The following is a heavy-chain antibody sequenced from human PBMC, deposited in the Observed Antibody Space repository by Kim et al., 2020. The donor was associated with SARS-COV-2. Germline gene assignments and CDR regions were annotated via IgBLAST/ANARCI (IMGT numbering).Heavy chain of an antibody. CDR1: EFTFGNAC. CDR3: TPASSTFDS. Sequence: GGSLRLSCAGSEFTFGNACMSWVRQAPGKGLEWVGRIKSKTDGGTTDYAAPRKARSTVSSDDTQNTLFHHLNALKTEDTAVSYCTPASSTFDSWGQGTLV. V-gene: IGHV3-15*01. J-gene: IGHJ4*02. CDR2: IKSKTDGGTT.